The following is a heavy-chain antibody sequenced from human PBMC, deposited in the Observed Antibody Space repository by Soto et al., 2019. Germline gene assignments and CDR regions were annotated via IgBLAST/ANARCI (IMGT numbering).Heavy chain of an antibody. CDR1: GFALNTYGVA. D-gene: IGHD6-13*01. J-gene: IGHJ4*02. V-gene: IGHV2-5*02. Sequence: QITLKESGPTLVKPTQTLTLTCTFSGFALNTYGVAVAWIRQPPGKALEWIALIYWDDDKRYSPSLKSRLTITKXTXKHXVVLTMTNMDPVDTATYYCAHNRIVASAGTGYFDYWGQGTLVTVSS. CDR2: IYWDDDK. CDR3: AHNRIVASAGTGYFDY.